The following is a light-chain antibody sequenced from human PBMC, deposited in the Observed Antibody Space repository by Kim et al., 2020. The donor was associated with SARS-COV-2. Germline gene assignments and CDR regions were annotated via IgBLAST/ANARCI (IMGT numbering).Light chain of an antibody. CDR3: GADHGSGSNFVRV. J-gene: IGLJ3*02. CDR1: SGYSNYK. CDR2: VGTGGIVG. V-gene: IGLV9-49*01. Sequence: ELTQPPSASASLGASVTLTCTLSSGYSNYKVDWYQQRPGKGPRFVMRVGTGGIVGSKGDGIPDRFSVLGSGLNRYLTIKNIQEEDASDYHCGADHGSGSNFVRVFGGGTKVTVL.